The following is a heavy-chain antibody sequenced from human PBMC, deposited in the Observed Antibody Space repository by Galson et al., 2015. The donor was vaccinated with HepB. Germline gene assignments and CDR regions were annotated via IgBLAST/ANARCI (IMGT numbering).Heavy chain of an antibody. J-gene: IGHJ3*02. Sequence: SLRLSCAASGFTFSNAWMNWVRQAPGKGLEWVGRIKSKTDGGTTDYAATVKGRFTISRDDSKNTMYLQMKSLKTEDTAVYYCTTPTTVTTLDAFDIVGQGTMFTVSS. D-gene: IGHD4-17*01. V-gene: IGHV3-15*07. CDR3: TTPTTVTTLDAFDI. CDR2: IKSKTDGGTT. CDR1: GFTFSNAW.